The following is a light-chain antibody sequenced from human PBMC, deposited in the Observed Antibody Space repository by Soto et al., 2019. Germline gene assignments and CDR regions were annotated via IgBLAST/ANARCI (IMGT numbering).Light chain of an antibody. CDR3: SSYSGNYIVL. V-gene: IGLV2-8*01. J-gene: IGLJ2*01. CDR1: SSDVGGYNF. CDR2: EVS. Sequence: QSALTQPPSASGSPGQSVTISCTGTSSDVGGYNFVSWYQHHPGKAPKLMIYEVSKRPSGVPDRFSGSKSGNTASLTVSGLQAEDEADYYCSSYSGNYIVLLGGGTKSPS.